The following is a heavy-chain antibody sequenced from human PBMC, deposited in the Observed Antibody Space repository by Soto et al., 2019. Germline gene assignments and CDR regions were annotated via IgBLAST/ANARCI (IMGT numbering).Heavy chain of an antibody. V-gene: IGHV3-74*01. CDR2: VHSGGTTT. CDR3: ARGDRGGFDL. Sequence: EVQLVESGGGLVQPGESLRLSCAASGFTFDYYWMHWVRQAPGKGLVWVSRVHSGGTTTTYADSVKGRFTISRDNARNRVSLQMSSLRAEDTAIYCCARGDRGGFDLWGHGTMVTVSS. D-gene: IGHD3-10*01. J-gene: IGHJ3*01. CDR1: GFTFDYYW.